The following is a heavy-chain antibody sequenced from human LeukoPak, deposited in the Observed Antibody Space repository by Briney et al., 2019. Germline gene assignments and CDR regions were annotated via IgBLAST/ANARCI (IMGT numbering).Heavy chain of an antibody. V-gene: IGHV3-74*01. CDR1: GFTFSNYW. CDR3: ARDPYGSGRY. D-gene: IGHD3-10*01. J-gene: IGHJ4*02. CDR2: INGDGSST. Sequence: SGGSLRLSCAASGFTFSNYWMHWVRQAPGKGLVWVSRINGDGSSTSYADSVKGRFTISRDNAKNTLYLQMDSLRAEDTAVYYCARDPYGSGRYWGQGTLVTVSS.